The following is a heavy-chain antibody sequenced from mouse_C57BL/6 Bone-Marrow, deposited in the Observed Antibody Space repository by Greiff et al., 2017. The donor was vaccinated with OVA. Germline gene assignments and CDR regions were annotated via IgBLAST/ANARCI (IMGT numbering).Heavy chain of an antibody. CDR1: GYAFSSSW. Sequence: VQLQQSGPELVKPGASVKISCKASGYAFSSSWMNWVKQRPGKGLEWIGRIYPGDGDTNYNGKFKGKATLTADKSSSTAYMQLSSLTSEDSAVYFCARGVYYYGSSYWGQGTTLTVSS. CDR3: ARGVYYYGSSY. CDR2: IYPGDGDT. V-gene: IGHV1-82*01. D-gene: IGHD1-1*01. J-gene: IGHJ2*01.